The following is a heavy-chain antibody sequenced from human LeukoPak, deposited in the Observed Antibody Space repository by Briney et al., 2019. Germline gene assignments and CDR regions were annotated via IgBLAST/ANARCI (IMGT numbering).Heavy chain of an antibody. Sequence: PSETLSLTCAVSGYSTSSTYYWGWIRQPPGKGLEWIGSMYHNGNTYYSPSLRSRVAMSVDTSKNQFSLNLSSVTAADTAVYYCARAPANYYMDVWGKGTTVTVSS. CDR1: GYSTSSTYY. D-gene: IGHD2-8*01. CDR2: MYHNGNT. J-gene: IGHJ6*03. V-gene: IGHV4-38-2*01. CDR3: ARAPANYYMDV.